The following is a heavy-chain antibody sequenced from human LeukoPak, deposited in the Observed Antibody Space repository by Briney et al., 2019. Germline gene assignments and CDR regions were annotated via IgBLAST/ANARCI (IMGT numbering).Heavy chain of an antibody. Sequence: GGSLRLSCAASGFTFSSYSMNWVRQAPGKGLERVSSISSSSYIYYADSVKGRFTISRDNAKNSLYLQTNSLRAEDTAVYYCARGSVQAAAAGINPDYWGQGTLVTVSS. CDR1: GFTFSSYS. D-gene: IGHD6-13*01. J-gene: IGHJ4*02. V-gene: IGHV3-21*01. CDR3: ARGSVQAAAAGINPDY. CDR2: ISSSSYI.